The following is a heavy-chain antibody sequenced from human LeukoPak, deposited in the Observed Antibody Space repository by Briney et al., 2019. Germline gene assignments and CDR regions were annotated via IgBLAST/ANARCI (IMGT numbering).Heavy chain of an antibody. D-gene: IGHD6-13*01. CDR3: AKEGSQYASSWFDY. J-gene: IGHJ4*02. Sequence: GGSLSPSCEASGFTFSSYGMQWVRQAPGMGPGWVSVISHDGTVTHYADSVKGRFTISRDSSTNTLYLQVDSLRTEDTAVYYCAKEGSQYASSWFDYWGQGTLVTVSS. V-gene: IGHV3-30*18. CDR1: GFTFSSYG. CDR2: ISHDGTVT.